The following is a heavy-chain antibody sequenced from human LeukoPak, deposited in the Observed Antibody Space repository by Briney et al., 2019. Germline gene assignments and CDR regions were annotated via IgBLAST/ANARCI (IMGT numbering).Heavy chain of an antibody. V-gene: IGHV1-69*05. Sequence: EASVKVSCKAPGGTFSSYAISWVRQAPGQGLEWMGGIIPIFGTANYAQKFQGRVTITTDGSTSTAYMELSSLRSEDTAVYHCSRHGGEGGSSAFDIWGQGTMVTVSS. CDR2: IIPIFGTA. J-gene: IGHJ3*02. CDR3: SRHGGEGGSSAFDI. D-gene: IGHD2-15*01. CDR1: GGTFSSYA.